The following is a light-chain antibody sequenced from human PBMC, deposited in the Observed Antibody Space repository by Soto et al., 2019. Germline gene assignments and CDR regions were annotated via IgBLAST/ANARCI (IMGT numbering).Light chain of an antibody. Sequence: EIVLTQSPGTLYLSPGERTTLSCRASQRFDGKSFAWYQQKPGQPPRFLIYGASFSATGIPDRVRGSGSGTDVPLTISRLEPEDFGVYSCHQYANSPFTFGPGTKGDI. J-gene: IGKJ3*01. CDR2: GAS. V-gene: IGKV3-20*01. CDR1: QRFDGKS. CDR3: HQYANSPFT.